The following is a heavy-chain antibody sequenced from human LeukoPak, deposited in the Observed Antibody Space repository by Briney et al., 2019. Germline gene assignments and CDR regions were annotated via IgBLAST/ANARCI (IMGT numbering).Heavy chain of an antibody. J-gene: IGHJ4*02. Sequence: GGSLRLSCAASGFTFSSYSMNWVRQAPGKGLEWVSSISSSSSYIYYADSVKGRFTISRDNAKNSLYLQMNSLRAEDTAVYYCARERRVAVAGTPDSWGQGTLVTVSS. V-gene: IGHV3-21*01. CDR3: ARERRVAVAGTPDS. D-gene: IGHD6-19*01. CDR2: ISSSSSYI. CDR1: GFTFSSYS.